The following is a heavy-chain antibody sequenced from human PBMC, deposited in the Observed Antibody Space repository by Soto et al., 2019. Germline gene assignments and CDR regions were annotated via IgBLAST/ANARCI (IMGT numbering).Heavy chain of an antibody. Sequence: SETLSLTCAVYGGSFSGYYWSWIRQPPGKGLEWIGEINHSGSTNYNPSLKSRVTISVDTSKNQFSLKLSSMTAEDTAVYYCASYGSGSYSFVYWGQGTLVTVSS. J-gene: IGHJ4*02. CDR2: INHSGST. CDR3: ASYGSGSYSFVY. V-gene: IGHV4-34*01. D-gene: IGHD3-10*01. CDR1: GGSFSGYY.